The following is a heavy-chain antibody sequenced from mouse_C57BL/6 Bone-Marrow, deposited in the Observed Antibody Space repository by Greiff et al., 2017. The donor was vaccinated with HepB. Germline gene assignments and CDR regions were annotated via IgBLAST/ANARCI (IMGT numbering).Heavy chain of an antibody. CDR1: GFNIKDDY. Sequence: EVQRVESGAELVRPGASVKLSCTASGFNIKDDYMHWVKQRPEQGLEWIGWIDPENGDTEYASKFQGKATITADTSSNTAYLQLSSLTSEDTAVYYCTTLYDYDDAMDYWGQGTSVTVSS. J-gene: IGHJ4*01. CDR3: TTLYDYDDAMDY. V-gene: IGHV14-4*01. D-gene: IGHD2-4*01. CDR2: IDPENGDT.